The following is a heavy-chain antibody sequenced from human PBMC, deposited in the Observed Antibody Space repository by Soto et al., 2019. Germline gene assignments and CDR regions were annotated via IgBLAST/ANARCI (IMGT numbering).Heavy chain of an antibody. J-gene: IGHJ4*02. Sequence: QVILAQSGAEVKKPGSSVKVSCKVSGGSFSSFSINWVRRAPGQRFEWMGGIIPILGTANFTQKFQDRVTFTADESTATAYMTLSSLTSEDTAFYYCTSFDSNGYYPQKHYWGTGTQVTVSS. D-gene: IGHD3-22*01. CDR3: TSFDSNGYYPQKHY. CDR2: IIPILGTA. V-gene: IGHV1-69*01. CDR1: GGSFSSFS.